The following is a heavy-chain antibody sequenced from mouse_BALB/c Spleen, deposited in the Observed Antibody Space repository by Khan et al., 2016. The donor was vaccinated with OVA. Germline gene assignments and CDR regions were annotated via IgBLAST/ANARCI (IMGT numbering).Heavy chain of an antibody. J-gene: IGHJ2*01. D-gene: IGHD1-1*01. CDR1: GYTFTNYG. V-gene: IGHV9-1*02. CDR2: INTYTGEP. Sequence: QIQLVQSGPELKKPGETVKISCKASGYTFTNYGMNWVKQAPGKGLKWMGWINTYTGEPTYVDDFKGRFAFSLETSASTAYLQINNLKNEDMATYFCARFRDYYGSSSYYFDSGGQGTTLTVSS. CDR3: ARFRDYYGSSSYYFDS.